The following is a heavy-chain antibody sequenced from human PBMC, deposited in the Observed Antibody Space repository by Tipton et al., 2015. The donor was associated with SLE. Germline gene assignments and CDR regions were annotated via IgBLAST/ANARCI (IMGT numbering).Heavy chain of an antibody. D-gene: IGHD6-19*01. CDR2: IYTSGST. V-gene: IGHV4-4*09. CDR1: GGSISSYY. Sequence: TLSLTCTVSGGSISSYYWSWIRQPPGKGLEWIGYIYTSGSTNYNPSLKSRVTISVDTSKNQFSLKLSSVTAADTAVYYCASWAVAGFFDYWGQLTLVTVSS. CDR3: ASWAVAGFFDY. J-gene: IGHJ4*02.